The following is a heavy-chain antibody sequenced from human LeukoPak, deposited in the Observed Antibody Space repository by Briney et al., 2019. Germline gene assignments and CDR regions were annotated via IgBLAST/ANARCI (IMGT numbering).Heavy chain of an antibody. V-gene: IGHV3-7*03. CDR3: AREKDLDINEVVAATCYFDY. CDR2: IKQDGSEK. J-gene: IGHJ4*02. D-gene: IGHD2-15*01. CDR1: GFTFSSYW. Sequence: GGSLRLSCAASGFTFSSYWMSWVRQAPGKGLEWVANIKQDGSEKYYVDSVKGRFTISRDNAKNSLYLQMNSLRAEDTAVYYCAREKDLDINEVVAATCYFDYWGQGTLVTVSS.